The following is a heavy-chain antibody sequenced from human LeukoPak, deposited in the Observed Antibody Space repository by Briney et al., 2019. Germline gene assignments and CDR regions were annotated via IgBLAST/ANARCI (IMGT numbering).Heavy chain of an antibody. Sequence: GASVKVSCKASGYTFTSYDINWVRQATGQGREWMGWMNPNSGNTGYAQKFQGRVTMTRNTSISTAYMELSSLRSEDTAVYYCARVSYGDYGYYYYMDVWGKGTTVTISS. CDR3: ARVSYGDYGYYYYMDV. J-gene: IGHJ6*03. CDR2: MNPNSGNT. V-gene: IGHV1-8*01. D-gene: IGHD4-17*01. CDR1: GYTFTSYD.